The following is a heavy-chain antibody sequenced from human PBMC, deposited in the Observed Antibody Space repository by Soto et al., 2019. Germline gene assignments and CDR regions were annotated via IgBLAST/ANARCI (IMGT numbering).Heavy chain of an antibody. CDR2: ISGSGGST. D-gene: IGHD3-3*01. V-gene: IGHV3-23*01. CDR1: GFNFSNYA. CDR3: AKEGMAPYYGFWCCPEY. Sequence: GGALRVSCAASGFNFSNYAMSWVRQAPGKGLDWVSAISGSGGSTYYADSVKGRFTISRDNYTNTLYLQLNSLRAEDTAAYHCAKEGMAPYYGFWCCPEYWGQGTRVTVAS. J-gene: IGHJ4*02.